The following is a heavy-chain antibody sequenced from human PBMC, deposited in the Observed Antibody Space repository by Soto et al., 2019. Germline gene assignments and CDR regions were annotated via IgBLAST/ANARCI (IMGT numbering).Heavy chain of an antibody. CDR1: GFTFSSYW. J-gene: IGHJ6*02. V-gene: IGHV3-7*01. CDR2: VKDDGSQT. CDR3: TRDFQCPLDYAMDV. Sequence: GGSLRLSCADSGFTFSSYWMSWVRQAPGKGLEWVANVKDDGSQTYYVGSVKGRFTISRDNAKNTLYLQMDSLRAEDTAVYYCTRDFQCPLDYAMDVWGQGTTVTVSS. D-gene: IGHD1-1*01.